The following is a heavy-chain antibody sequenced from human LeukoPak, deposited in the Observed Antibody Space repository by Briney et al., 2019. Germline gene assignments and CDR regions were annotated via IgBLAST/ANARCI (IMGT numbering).Heavy chain of an antibody. D-gene: IGHD3-22*01. Sequence: GASVKVSCKASGGTFSSYAISWVRQAPGQGLEWMGGINPIFGTANYAQKFQGRVTITADESTSTAYMELSSLRSEDTAVYYCARGRNYDSSGYSPRVDYWGQGTLVTVSS. J-gene: IGHJ4*02. CDR3: ARGRNYDSSGYSPRVDY. CDR1: GGTFSSYA. V-gene: IGHV1-69*13. CDR2: INPIFGTA.